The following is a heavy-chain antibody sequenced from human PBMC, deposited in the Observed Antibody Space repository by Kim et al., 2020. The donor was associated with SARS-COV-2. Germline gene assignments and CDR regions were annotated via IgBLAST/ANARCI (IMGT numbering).Heavy chain of an antibody. CDR2: INTNTGNP. V-gene: IGHV7-4-1*02. D-gene: IGHD6-19*01. CDR3: ARLRLAVAGPPIPSSFEDY. CDR1: GYTFTSYA. J-gene: IGHJ4*02. Sequence: ASVKVSCKASGYTFTSYAMNWVRQAPGQGLEWMGWINTNTGNPTYAQGFTGRFVFSLDTSVSTAYLQISSLKAEDTAVYYCARLRLAVAGPPIPSSFEDYWGQGTLVTVSS.